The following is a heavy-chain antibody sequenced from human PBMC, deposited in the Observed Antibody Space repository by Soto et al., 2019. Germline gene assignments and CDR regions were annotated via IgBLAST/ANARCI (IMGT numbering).Heavy chain of an antibody. V-gene: IGHV1-69*06. CDR2: IIPIFGTA. CDR1: GGTFSSYA. J-gene: IGHJ6*02. D-gene: IGHD4-4*01. Sequence: SVKVSCKASGGTFSSYAISWVRQAPGQGLEWMGGIIPIFGTANYAQKFQGRVTITADKSTSTAYMELSSLRSEGTAVYYCARGDYRIVVYPYYYYGMDGWGQGTTVTVSS. CDR3: ARGDYRIVVYPYYYYGMDG.